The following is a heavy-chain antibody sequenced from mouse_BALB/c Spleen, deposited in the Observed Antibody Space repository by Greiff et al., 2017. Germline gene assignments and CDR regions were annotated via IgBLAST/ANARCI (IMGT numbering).Heavy chain of an antibody. CDR3: TRSSGTEAY. V-gene: IGHV1-53*01. Sequence: QVQLQQSGAELVKPGASVKLSCKASGYTFTSYYMYWVKQRPGQGLEWIGEINPSNGGTNFNEKFKSKATLTVDTSSSTAYMQLSSLTSEDSAVYYCTRSSGTEAYWGQGTLVTVSA. CDR2: INPSNGGT. J-gene: IGHJ3*01. CDR1: GYTFTSYY. D-gene: IGHD4-1*01.